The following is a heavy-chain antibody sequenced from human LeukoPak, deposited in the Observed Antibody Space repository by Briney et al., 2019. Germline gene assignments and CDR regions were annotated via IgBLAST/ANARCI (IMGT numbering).Heavy chain of an antibody. CDR1: GGSISSYY. D-gene: IGHD2-2*02. V-gene: IGHV4-4*09. J-gene: IGHJ6*03. Sequence: SETLSLTCTVSGGSISSYYWSWIRQPPGKGLEWIGYIYTSGSTNYNPSLKSRVTMSVDTSKNQFSLKLSSVTAADTAVYYCAGEIEDIVVVPAAIQGYYYYYYMDVWGKGTTVTVSS. CDR3: AGEIEDIVVVPAAIQGYYYYYYMDV. CDR2: IYTSGST.